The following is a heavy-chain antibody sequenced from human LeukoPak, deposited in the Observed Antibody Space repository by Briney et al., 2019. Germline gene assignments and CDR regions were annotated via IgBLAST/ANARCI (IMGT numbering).Heavy chain of an antibody. CDR2: NYNRGTT. V-gene: IGHV4-59*01. D-gene: IGHD6-13*01. CDR1: GGSISSYH. CDR3: AREKASAGPHFEH. J-gene: IGHJ5*02. Sequence: PSETLSLTCSVSGGSISSYHWRWIRQPPGKGLEWIGYNYNRGTTNYNPSLKSRVTISVDRSKNQFSLSLTSVAAADTAVYYCAREKASAGPHFEHWGRGILVTVSS.